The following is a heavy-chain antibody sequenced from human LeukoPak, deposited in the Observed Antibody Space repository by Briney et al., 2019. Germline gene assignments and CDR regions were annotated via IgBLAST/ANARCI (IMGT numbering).Heavy chain of an antibody. CDR3: ARFLSRDDSSGYAEYNWFDP. CDR2: INPSGGST. J-gene: IGHJ5*02. D-gene: IGHD3-22*01. CDR1: GYTFTSYY. V-gene: IGHV1-46*01. Sequence: ASVKVSCKASGYTFTSYYMHWVRQAPAQGLEWMGIINPSGGSTSYAQKFQGRVTMTRDTSTSTVYMELSSLRSEDTAVYYCARFLSRDDSSGYAEYNWFDPWGQGTLVTVSS.